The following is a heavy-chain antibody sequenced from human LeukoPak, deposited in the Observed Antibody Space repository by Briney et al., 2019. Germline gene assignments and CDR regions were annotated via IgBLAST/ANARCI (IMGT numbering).Heavy chain of an antibody. CDR2: ISESSDTI. D-gene: IGHD2-15*01. CDR3: AKEGSVVVVAATDY. V-gene: IGHV3-48*01. J-gene: IGHJ4*02. Sequence: PGGSLRLSCAASGFTFNTYSMNWVRQAPGKGLEWISYISESSDTIYYADSVKGRFTISRDNSKNTLYLQMNSLRAENTAVYYCAKEGSVVVVAATDYWGQGALVTVSS. CDR1: GFTFNTYS.